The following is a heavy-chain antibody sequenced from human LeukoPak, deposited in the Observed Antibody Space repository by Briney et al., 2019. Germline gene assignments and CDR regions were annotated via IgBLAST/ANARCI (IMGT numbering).Heavy chain of an antibody. J-gene: IGHJ3*02. CDR2: INHSGST. CDR1: GGTFSGYY. D-gene: IGHD3-10*01. CDR3: ARGRYYYGSGWWHSDAFDI. V-gene: IGHV4-34*01. Sequence: SETLSLTCAVYGGTFSGYYWSWIRQPPGKGLEWIGEINHSGSTNYNPSLKSRVTISVDTSKNQFSLKLSSVTAADTAVYYCARGRYYYGSGWWHSDAFDIWGKGTMVTVSS.